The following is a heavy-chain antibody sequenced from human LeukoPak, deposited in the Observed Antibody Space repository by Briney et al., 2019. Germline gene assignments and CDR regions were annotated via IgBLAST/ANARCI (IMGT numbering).Heavy chain of an antibody. V-gene: IGHV4-39*01. J-gene: IGHJ4*02. Sequence: KTGGSLRLSCAASGFTFSNAWMSWVRQPPGKGLEWIGSIYYSGSTYYNPSLKSRVTISVDTSKNQFSLKLSSVTAADTAVYYCARKGLTYYYGSGSYFDYWGQGTLVTVSS. D-gene: IGHD3-10*01. CDR3: ARKGLTYYYGSGSYFDY. CDR1: GFTFSNAW. CDR2: IYYSGST.